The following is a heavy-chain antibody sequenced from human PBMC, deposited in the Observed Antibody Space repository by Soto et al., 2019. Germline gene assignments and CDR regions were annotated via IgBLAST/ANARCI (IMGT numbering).Heavy chain of an antibody. CDR2: IIPVFGIV. CDR1: GGNPINSA. D-gene: IGHD6-19*01. J-gene: IGHJ6*02. CDR3: ASGRITVVGSRAYYSMDV. Sequence: SVKVSCTAYGGNPINSAISWVRQAHGQGLEWVGGIIPVFGIVKYAQKFQGRVTITADESTNTAYMDLGSLRSEDSAVYYCASGRITVVGSRAYYSMDVGGQGTTVTVS. V-gene: IGHV1-69*01.